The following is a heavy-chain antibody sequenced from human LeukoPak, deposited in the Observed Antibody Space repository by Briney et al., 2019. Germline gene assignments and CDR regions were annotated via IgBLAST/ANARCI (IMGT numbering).Heavy chain of an antibody. CDR3: ARVARNIAVAAPGFDY. J-gene: IGHJ4*02. CDR2: IGAYNGNT. CDR1: DYTYTSYG. V-gene: IGHV1-18*01. Sequence: ASVKVFCKASDYTYTSYGIIWVRQAPGQGLEWMGWIGAYNGNTNYAQKLQGRVTMTTDTSTSTAYMELRSLRSDDTAVYYRARVARNIAVAAPGFDYWGQGTLVTVSS. D-gene: IGHD6-19*01.